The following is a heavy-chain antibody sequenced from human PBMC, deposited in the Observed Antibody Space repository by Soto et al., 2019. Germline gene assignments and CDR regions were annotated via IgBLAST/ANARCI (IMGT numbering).Heavy chain of an antibody. CDR2: IKQDGSEK. D-gene: IGHD2-15*01. Sequence: GGSLRLSCAASGFTFSSYWMSWVRQAPGKGLEWVANIKQDGSEKYYVDSVKGRFTISRDNAKNSLYLQMNSLRAEDTAVYYCARDYEIGYCSGGSCYSYYYYMDVWGKGTTVNVSS. CDR3: ARDYEIGYCSGGSCYSYYYYMDV. V-gene: IGHV3-7*01. J-gene: IGHJ6*03. CDR1: GFTFSSYW.